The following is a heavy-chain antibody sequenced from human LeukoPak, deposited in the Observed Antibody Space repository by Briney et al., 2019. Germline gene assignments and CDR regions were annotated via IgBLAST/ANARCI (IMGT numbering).Heavy chain of an antibody. CDR3: AREGSSSWQYYYYGMDV. CDR2: ISYDGSNK. CDR1: GFTLSSYS. V-gene: IGHV3-30*03. J-gene: IGHJ6*02. Sequence: GGSLRLSCAASGFTLSSYSMNWVRQAPGKGLEWVAVISYDGSNKYYADSVRGRFTISRDNSKNTLYLQMNSLRAEDTAVYYCAREGSSSWQYYYYGMDVWGQGTTVTVSS. D-gene: IGHD6-13*01.